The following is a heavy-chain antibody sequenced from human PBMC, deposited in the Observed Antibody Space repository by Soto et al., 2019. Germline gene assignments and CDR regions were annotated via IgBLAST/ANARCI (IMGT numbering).Heavy chain of an antibody. CDR1: GFTFSSYG. D-gene: IGHD4-17*01. CDR3: ARDPDYGDYVGYYMDV. J-gene: IGHJ6*03. V-gene: IGHV3-33*01. Sequence: GGSLRLSCAASGFTFSSYGMHWVRQAPGKGLEWVAVIWYDGSNKYYADSVKGRFTISRDNSKNTLYLQMNSLRAEDTAVYYCARDPDYGDYVGYYMDVWGKGTTVTVSS. CDR2: IWYDGSNK.